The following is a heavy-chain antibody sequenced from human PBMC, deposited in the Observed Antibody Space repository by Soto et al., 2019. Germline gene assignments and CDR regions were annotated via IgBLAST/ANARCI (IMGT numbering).Heavy chain of an antibody. CDR1: GGSISSYY. J-gene: IGHJ4*02. V-gene: IGHV4-59*01. Sequence: SETLSLTCTVSGGSISSYYWSWIRQPPGKGLEWIGYIYYSGSTSYNPSLKSRITISVDTSKNQFSLKLSSVTAADTAVYYCASASVAGRFDYWGQGTLVTVSS. CDR2: IYYSGST. CDR3: ASASVAGRFDY. D-gene: IGHD6-19*01.